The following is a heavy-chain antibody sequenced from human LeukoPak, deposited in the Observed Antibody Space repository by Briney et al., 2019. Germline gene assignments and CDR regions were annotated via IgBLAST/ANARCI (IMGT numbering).Heavy chain of an antibody. J-gene: IGHJ4*02. Sequence: GASVKVSCKASGYTFTDYFMHWVRQAPGQGLEWMGWINPNTGGTNYAQKFQGRVTMTRDTSIGTAYMEVSRLRSDDTAVYYCARDLGIYCTSTSCPIDYWGQGTLVTVSS. CDR1: GYTFTDYF. D-gene: IGHD2-2*01. CDR2: INPNTGGT. CDR3: ARDLGIYCTSTSCPIDY. V-gene: IGHV1-2*02.